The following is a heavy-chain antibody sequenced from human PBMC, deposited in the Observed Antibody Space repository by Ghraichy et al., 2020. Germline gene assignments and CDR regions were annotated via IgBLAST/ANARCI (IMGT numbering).Heavy chain of an antibody. J-gene: IGHJ5*02. CDR1: EFTFRIFW. CDR3: ARGGQFLDL. V-gene: IGHV3-7*04. D-gene: IGHD3-16*01. Sequence: GGSLRLSCTASEFTFRIFWMSWVRQAPGKGLEWVANIDQDGSEIYYGASVAGRFTISRDNSKNSLFLQMNSLRAEDTAVYYCARGGQFLDLWGQGTLVTVSS. CDR2: IDQDGSEI.